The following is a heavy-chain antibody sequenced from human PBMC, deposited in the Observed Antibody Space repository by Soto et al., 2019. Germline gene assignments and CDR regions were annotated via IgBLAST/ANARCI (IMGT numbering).Heavy chain of an antibody. Sequence: ASVKVSCKASGYTFTSYDINWVRQATGQGLEWMGWMNPNSGNTGYAQKFQGRVTMTRNTSISTAYMELSSLRSEDTAVYYCARNEILEWLSQAYYYYYGMEVWGQGTTVTVSS. CDR1: GYTFTSYD. V-gene: IGHV1-8*01. D-gene: IGHD3-3*01. CDR3: ARNEILEWLSQAYYYYYGMEV. CDR2: MNPNSGNT. J-gene: IGHJ6*02.